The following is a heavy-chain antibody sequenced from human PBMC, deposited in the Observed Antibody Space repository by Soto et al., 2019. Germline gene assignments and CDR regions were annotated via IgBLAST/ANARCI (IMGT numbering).Heavy chain of an antibody. V-gene: IGHV3-30*18. CDR1: GFTFSSYG. J-gene: IGHJ6*02. Sequence: GGSLRLSCAATGFTFSSYGMHWVRQAPGKGLEWVAVISYDGSNKYYADSVKGRFTISRDNSKNTLYLQMNSLRAEDTAVYYCANPPYPLYYYGMDVWGQGTTVTVSS. CDR3: ANPPYPLYYYGMDV. CDR2: ISYDGSNK.